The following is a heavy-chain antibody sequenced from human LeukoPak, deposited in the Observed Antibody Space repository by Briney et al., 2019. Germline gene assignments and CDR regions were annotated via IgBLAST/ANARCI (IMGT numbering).Heavy chain of an antibody. D-gene: IGHD3-10*01. CDR3: ARGEGYYGSGSYYYYYYMDV. CDR2: IIPIFGTA. J-gene: IGHJ6*03. Sequence: AASVKVSCKASGGTFSSYAISWVRQAPGQGLEWMGGIIPIFGTANYAQKFQGRVTITADESASTAYMELSSLRSEDTAVYYCARGEGYYGSGSYYYYYYMDVWGKGTTVTISS. CDR1: GGTFSSYA. V-gene: IGHV1-69*13.